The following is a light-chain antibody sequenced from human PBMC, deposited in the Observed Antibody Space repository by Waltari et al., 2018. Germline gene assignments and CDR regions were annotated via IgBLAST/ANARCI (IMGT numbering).Light chain of an antibody. CDR1: SSDVGGYNY. J-gene: IGLJ1*01. Sequence: QSALTQPASVSGSPGQSITISCTGTSSDVGGYNYVSWYQQHPGKAPKLMIYDVITRTAGVASRFSGSKSGNAASLTIAGLQAEDEAEYYCSSYTSSSTPYVFGTGTKVTVL. CDR2: DVI. CDR3: SSYTSSSTPYV. V-gene: IGLV2-14*01.